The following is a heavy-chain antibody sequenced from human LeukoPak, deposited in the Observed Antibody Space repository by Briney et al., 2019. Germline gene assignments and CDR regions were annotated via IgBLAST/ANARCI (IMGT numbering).Heavy chain of an antibody. J-gene: IGHJ5*02. Sequence: PSETLSLTCTVSGGSISSGSYYWSWIRQPAGKGLEWIGRIYTSGSTNYNPSLKSRVTISVDTSKNQFSLKLSSVTAADTAVYYCARASLQLRTWWFDPWGQEPWSPSPQ. CDR1: GGSISSGSYY. D-gene: IGHD5-24*01. CDR3: ARASLQLRTWWFDP. V-gene: IGHV4-61*02. CDR2: IYTSGST.